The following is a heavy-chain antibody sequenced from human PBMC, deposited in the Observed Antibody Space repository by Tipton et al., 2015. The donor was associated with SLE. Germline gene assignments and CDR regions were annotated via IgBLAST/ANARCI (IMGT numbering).Heavy chain of an antibody. CDR1: GGSMSYHY. V-gene: IGHV4-59*11. D-gene: IGHD3-22*01. CDR2: IYWSGTT. CDR3: PIYYHDSTGLHWFDP. Sequence: TLSLTCSVSGGSMSYHYWSWIRQPPGKPLEWIGYIYWSGTTNYNPSLKGRVMLSVDTSKSQFSLNLYSVTAADTAVYYCPIYYHDSTGLHWFDPWGQGTLVTVSS. J-gene: IGHJ5*02.